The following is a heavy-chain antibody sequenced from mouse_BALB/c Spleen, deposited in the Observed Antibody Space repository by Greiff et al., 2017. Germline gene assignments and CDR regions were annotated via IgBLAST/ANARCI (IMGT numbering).Heavy chain of an antibody. CDR2: IDPSDSYT. V-gene: IGHV1S127*01. D-gene: IGHD2-4*01. CDR3: TRYDYGDYFDY. Sequence: VQLQQSGAELVKPGASVKMSCKASGYTFTSYWMHWVKQRPGQGLEWIGVIDPSDSYTSYNQKFKGKATLTVDTSSSTAYMQLSSLTSEDSAVYYCTRYDYGDYFDYWGQGTTLTVSS. J-gene: IGHJ2*01. CDR1: GYTFTSYW.